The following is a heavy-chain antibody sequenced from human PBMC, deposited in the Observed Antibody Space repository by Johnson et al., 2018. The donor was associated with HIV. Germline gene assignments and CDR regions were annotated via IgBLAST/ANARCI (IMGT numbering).Heavy chain of an antibody. CDR1: GFTFDDYA. CDR2: ISWNSGSI. V-gene: IGHV3-9*01. Sequence: VQLVESGGGVVQPGRSLRLSCAASGFTFDDYAMHWVRQAPGKGLEWVSGISWNSGSIGYADSVKGRFTISRDNAKNSLYLQMNSLRAEDTALYYCAKDMRGLVSTGGVVGAFDIWDQGTMVTVSS. J-gene: IGHJ3*02. CDR3: AKDMRGLVSTGGVVGAFDI. D-gene: IGHD2-8*02.